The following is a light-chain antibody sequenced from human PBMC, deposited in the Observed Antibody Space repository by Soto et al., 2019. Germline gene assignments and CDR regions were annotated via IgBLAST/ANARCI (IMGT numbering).Light chain of an antibody. CDR1: SSDVGAYNY. CDR2: GVT. V-gene: IGLV2-14*01. CDR3: FSHRGGDSHV. Sequence: QSALTQPASVSGSPGQSITISCTGTSSDVGAYNYVSWYQQYPGKAPKPMIYGVTNRPSGVSNRFSGPKTGNTASLTISGLQAEDEADYYCFSHRGGDSHVFGTGTKVTVL. J-gene: IGLJ1*01.